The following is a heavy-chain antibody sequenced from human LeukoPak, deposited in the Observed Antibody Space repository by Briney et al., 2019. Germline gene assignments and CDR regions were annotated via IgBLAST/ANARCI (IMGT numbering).Heavy chain of an antibody. CDR2: ISYDAYKQ. Sequence: AGGSLRLSCAVSGFTFSSYTMHWVRQAPGKGLEWVALISYDAYKQFQSDSVKGRFTISRDNSKNTLYLQMNSLRVEDTAVYYCARISLAFGMDVWGQGTTVIVSS. D-gene: IGHD3-16*01. CDR3: ARISLAFGMDV. J-gene: IGHJ6*02. CDR1: GFTFSSYT. V-gene: IGHV3-30-3*01.